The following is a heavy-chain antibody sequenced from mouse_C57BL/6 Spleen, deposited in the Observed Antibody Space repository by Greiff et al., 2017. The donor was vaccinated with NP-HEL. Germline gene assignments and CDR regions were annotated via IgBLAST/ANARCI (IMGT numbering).Heavy chain of an antibody. D-gene: IGHD1-1*01. V-gene: IGHV1-55*01. CDR1: GYTFTSYW. J-gene: IGHJ2*01. Sequence: QVQLQQPGAELVKPGASVKMSCKASGYTFTSYWITWVKQRPGQGLEWIGDIYPGSGSTNYNEKFKSKATLTVDTSSSTAYMQLSSLTSEDSAVYYCARADYYYGSSYAFDYWGQGTTLTVSS. CDR2: IYPGSGST. CDR3: ARADYYYGSSYAFDY.